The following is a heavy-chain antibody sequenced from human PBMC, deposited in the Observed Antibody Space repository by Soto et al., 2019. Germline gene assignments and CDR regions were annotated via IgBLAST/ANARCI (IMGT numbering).Heavy chain of an antibody. CDR2: IYYSGRT. V-gene: IGHV4-31*03. J-gene: IGHJ5*02. D-gene: IGHD6-6*01. CDR3: ARGSFSSSSSWFDP. Sequence: LSLTCTVSGGSISSGGYYWSWIRQHPGKGREWIGYIYYSGRTYYNPSLHSRVSIAVDTTENQFSLKLTSVTAADTSVYYCARGSFSSSSSWFDPWGRGTLVTVSS. CDR1: GGSISSGGYY.